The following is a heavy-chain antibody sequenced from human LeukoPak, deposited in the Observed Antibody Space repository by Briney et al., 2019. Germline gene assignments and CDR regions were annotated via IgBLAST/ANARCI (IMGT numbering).Heavy chain of an antibody. CDR2: ISSNGGST. CDR3: VKDRHCSSTSCYAPFDY. D-gene: IGHD2-2*01. V-gene: IGHV3-64D*06. Sequence: GGSLRLSCSASGFTFSSYAMHWVRQAPGKGLEYVSAISSNGGSTYYADSMKGRFTISRDNSKNTLYLQMSSLRAEDTAVYYCVKDRHCSSTSCYAPFDYWGQGTLVTVSS. J-gene: IGHJ4*02. CDR1: GFTFSSYA.